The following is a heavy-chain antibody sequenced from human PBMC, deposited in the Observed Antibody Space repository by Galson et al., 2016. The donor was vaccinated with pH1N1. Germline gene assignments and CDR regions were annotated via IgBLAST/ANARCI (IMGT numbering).Heavy chain of an antibody. D-gene: IGHD3-22*01. CDR1: GGAFSAYA. Sequence: SVKVSCKASGGAFSAYAISWVRQAPGQGLEWIGGIIPIFGTPNYAQKFQGRVTITADESTSTHYMELSSPRSEDTAIYYCARRDKYFDTSGFQNWGQGTLVTVSS. J-gene: IGHJ4*02. V-gene: IGHV1-69*13. CDR2: IIPIFGTP. CDR3: ARRDKYFDTSGFQN.